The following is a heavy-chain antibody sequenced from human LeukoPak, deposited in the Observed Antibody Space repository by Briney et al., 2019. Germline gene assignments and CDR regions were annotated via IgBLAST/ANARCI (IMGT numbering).Heavy chain of an antibody. J-gene: IGHJ4*02. V-gene: IGHV3-23*01. CDR3: ATVTNYYDSSGPPDY. CDR2: ISGSGGST. D-gene: IGHD3-22*01. Sequence: GGSLRLSCAASGFTFSSYAMSWVRQAPGKGLEWVSAISGSGGSTYYADSVKGRFTISRDNSKNTLYLQMNSLRAEDTAVYYCATVTNYYDSSGPPDYWGQGTLVTVSS. CDR1: GFTFSSYA.